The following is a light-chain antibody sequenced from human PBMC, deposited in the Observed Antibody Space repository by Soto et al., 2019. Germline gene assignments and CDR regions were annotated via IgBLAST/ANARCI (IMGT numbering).Light chain of an antibody. V-gene: IGLV7-46*01. CDR2: DTS. J-gene: IGLJ2*01. Sequence: QTVVTQEPSLTVSPEGTVTLTCGSSTGAVTSGHYPYWFQQKPGQAPRTLIYDTSNKHSWTPARFSGSLLGGKAALTLSGAQPEDEAEYYCLLSYSGARVVFGGGTQLTVL. CDR3: LLSYSGARVV. CDR1: TGAVTSGHY.